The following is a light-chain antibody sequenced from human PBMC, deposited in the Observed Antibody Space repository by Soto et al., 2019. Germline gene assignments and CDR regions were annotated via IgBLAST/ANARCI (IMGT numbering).Light chain of an antibody. CDR1: TSNIGNNY. CDR3: GTWDSSLSAGM. CDR2: DNN. V-gene: IGLV1-51*01. J-gene: IGLJ3*02. Sequence: QSVLTQPPSVSAAPGQKVTISCCGSTSNIGNNYVSWSQQVPGTAPKLLIYDNNKRPSGIPDRFSGSKSGTSATLGITGLLTGDEADYYCGTWDSSLSAGMFGGGTKLTVL.